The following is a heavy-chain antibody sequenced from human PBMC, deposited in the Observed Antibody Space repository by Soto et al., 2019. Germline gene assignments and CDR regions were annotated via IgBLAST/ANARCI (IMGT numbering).Heavy chain of an antibody. J-gene: IGHJ6*02. CDR2: ISYDGSNK. CDR3: ARALYYYDSSGYYYGEDYYYYYGMDV. V-gene: IGHV3-30-3*01. Sequence: PGGSLRLSCAASGFTFSSYAMHWVRQAPGKGLEWVAVISYDGSNKYYADSVKGRFTISRDNSKNTLYLQMNSLRAEDTAVYYCARALYYYDSSGYYYGEDYYYYYGMDVRGQGTTVTVSS. D-gene: IGHD3-22*01. CDR1: GFTFSSYA.